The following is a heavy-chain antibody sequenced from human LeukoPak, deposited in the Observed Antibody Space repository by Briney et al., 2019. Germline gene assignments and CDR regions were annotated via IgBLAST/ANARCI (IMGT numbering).Heavy chain of an antibody. J-gene: IGHJ4*02. Sequence: SETLSLTCTVSGDSISNYYWTWIRQPPGKGLEWIGDIYSSGSTNYNPSLKSRVAISLGTSKNQFSLNLSSVTAADTAVYYCARATRGSVAGPFDYWGQGTLLTVSS. CDR1: GDSISNYY. D-gene: IGHD6-19*01. CDR3: ARATRGSVAGPFDY. CDR2: IYSSGST. V-gene: IGHV4-4*09.